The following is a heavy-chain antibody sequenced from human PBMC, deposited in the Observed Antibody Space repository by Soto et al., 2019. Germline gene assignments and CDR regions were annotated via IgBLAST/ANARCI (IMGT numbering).Heavy chain of an antibody. CDR3: TRVLYYGTGSYSPYGTDV. CDR2: VSPPFRTS. V-gene: IGHV1-69*01. CDR1: GVSFNNNG. J-gene: IGHJ6*02. Sequence: QVQLVQSGAEVKKPGSSVKVSCKTSGVSFNNNGIGWVRQAPGHGLEWMGGVSPPFRTSNYARKFQGRISITADASTGTVNMEPSSLTSADTAQYYCTRVLYYGTGSYSPYGTDVWCQGTAVTVSS. D-gene: IGHD3-10*01.